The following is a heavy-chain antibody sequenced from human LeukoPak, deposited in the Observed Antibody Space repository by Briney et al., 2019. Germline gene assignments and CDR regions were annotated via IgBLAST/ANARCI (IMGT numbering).Heavy chain of an antibody. D-gene: IGHD6-19*01. CDR2: IYSGGST. V-gene: IGHV3-53*01. Sequence: GGSLRLSCAASGFTVSSNYMSWVRQAPGKGLEWVSVIYSGGSTYYADSVKGRFTISRDNSKNTLYLQMNSLRAEDTAVYYCAREEIAVAGLDYYYYYGMDVWGQGTTVTVSS. CDR3: AREEIAVAGLDYYYYYGMDV. CDR1: GFTVSSNY. J-gene: IGHJ6*02.